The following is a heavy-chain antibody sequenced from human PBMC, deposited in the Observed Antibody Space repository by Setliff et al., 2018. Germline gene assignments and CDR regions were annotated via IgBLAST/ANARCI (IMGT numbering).Heavy chain of an antibody. CDR2: IIPIFGTA. CDR3: VRDRWKVIVNRGDDAFDL. D-gene: IGHD3-22*01. V-gene: IGHV1-69*05. CDR1: GGTFSSYA. Sequence: SVKVSCKASGGTFSSYAISWVRQAPGQGLEWMGGIIPIFGTANYAQKFQGRVTITTDESTSTAYMELNSLRGEDTAVYYCVRDRWKVIVNRGDDAFDLWGQGAMVTVSS. J-gene: IGHJ3*01.